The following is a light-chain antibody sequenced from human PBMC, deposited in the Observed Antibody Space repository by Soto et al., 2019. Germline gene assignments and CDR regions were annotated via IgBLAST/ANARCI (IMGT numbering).Light chain of an antibody. J-gene: IGKJ4*01. CDR3: QQLNGYQLT. Sequence: DIQLTQSPSFLSASAGDRVTITCRARQGISTYLTWYQQKPGKAPKLLIYSSSTLQSGVPSRFSGSGSGTEFTLTINSLQHEDFATYYCQQLNGYQLTFGGGTKVEIK. CDR1: QGISTY. CDR2: SSS. V-gene: IGKV1-9*01.